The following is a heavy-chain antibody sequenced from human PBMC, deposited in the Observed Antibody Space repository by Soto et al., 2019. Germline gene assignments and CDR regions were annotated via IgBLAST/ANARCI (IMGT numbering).Heavy chain of an antibody. CDR3: ARDQGVVIIKDH. CDR2: IDPSQSYF. CDR1: GYSLTTHW. J-gene: IGHJ4*02. Sequence: GESLKISCYGSGYSLTTHWINLVLQMPGKGLKWMERIDPSQSYFNYNPSFQGHVTISADKSTSKAYLQWNSLRVEDTAIYYCARDQGVVIIKDHWGQGTLVTVSS. D-gene: IGHD2-8*01. V-gene: IGHV5-10-1*01.